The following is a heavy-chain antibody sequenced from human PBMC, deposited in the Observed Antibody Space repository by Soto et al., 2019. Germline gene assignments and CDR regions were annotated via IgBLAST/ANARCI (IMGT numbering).Heavy chain of an antibody. CDR1: GGSISSGGYY. CDR2: IYYSGST. CDR3: AKTGFWSGYRVADS. J-gene: IGHJ4*02. Sequence: SETLSLTCTVSGGSISSGGYYWSWIRQHPGKGLEWIGYIYYSGSTYYNPSLKSRVTISVDTSKNQFSLKLTSVTAADTAVYYCAKTGFWSGYRVADSRGQGTQVTVSS. V-gene: IGHV4-30-4*08. D-gene: IGHD3-3*01.